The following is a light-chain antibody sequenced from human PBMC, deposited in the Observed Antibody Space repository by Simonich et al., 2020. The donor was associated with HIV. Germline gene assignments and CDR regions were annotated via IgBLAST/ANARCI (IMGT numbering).Light chain of an antibody. J-gene: IGLJ3*02. V-gene: IGLV2-14*03. Sequence: QSALTQPASVSGSPGQSITISCTGTSSDVGGYNYVSWYQHHPGKAPKLMIYDVSNRPSGVSNRFSGAKSGNTASLTISGLQAEDEADYYCCSYEGSYTWVFGGGTKLTVL. CDR2: DVS. CDR3: CSYEGSYTWV. CDR1: SSDVGGYNY.